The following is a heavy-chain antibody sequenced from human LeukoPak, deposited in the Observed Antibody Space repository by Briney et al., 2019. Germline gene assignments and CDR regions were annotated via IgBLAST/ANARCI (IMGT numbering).Heavy chain of an antibody. CDR3: ARDKYDAFDI. V-gene: IGHV3-53*01. CDR2: IYSGGST. J-gene: IGHJ3*02. D-gene: IGHD2-2*01. CDR1: GFTVSSNY. Sequence: GGSLRLSCAASGFTVSSNYMSWVRQAPGKGLEWVSVIYSGGSTYYADSVKGRFTISRDNSQNTLYLQMNSLRAEDTAVYYCARDKYDAFDIWGQGTMVTVSS.